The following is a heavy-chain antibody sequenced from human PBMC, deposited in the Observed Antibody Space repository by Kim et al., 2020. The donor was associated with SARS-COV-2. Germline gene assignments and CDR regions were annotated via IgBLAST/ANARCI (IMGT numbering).Heavy chain of an antibody. D-gene: IGHD2-21*01. CDR2: ISWNSGRI. CDR3: MKGGWGSIWDH. CDR1: GFMFDDYA. V-gene: IGHV3-9*01. J-gene: IGHJ4*02. Sequence: GGSLRLSCAASGFMFDDYAMHWVRQGPGKGLEWVSGISWNSGRIGFADSVKGRFTVSRDNAKNSLYLQMSTLRADDTAVYYCMKGGWGSIWDHWGQGTLVTVSS.